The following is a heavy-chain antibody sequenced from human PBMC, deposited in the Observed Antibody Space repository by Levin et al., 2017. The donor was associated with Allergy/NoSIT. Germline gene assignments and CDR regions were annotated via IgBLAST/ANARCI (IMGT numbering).Heavy chain of an antibody. J-gene: IGHJ4*02. CDR2: INENGSKK. CDR3: AIYVWGNYRYSDFDY. D-gene: IGHD3-16*02. CDR1: GFPFSDFW. V-gene: IGHV3-7*01. Sequence: LSLTCAASGFPFSDFWMTWVRQVPGKGLEWVANINENGSKKYYVDSVKGRFTISRDNTKNSLYLQMNSLRAEDTAVYYCAIYVWGNYRYSDFDYWGQGTLVTVSS.